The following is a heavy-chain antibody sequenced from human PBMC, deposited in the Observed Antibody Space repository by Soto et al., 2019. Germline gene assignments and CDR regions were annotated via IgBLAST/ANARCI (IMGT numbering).Heavy chain of an antibody. J-gene: IGHJ6*02. D-gene: IGHD3-10*01. CDR2: ISAYNGNT. V-gene: IGHV1-18*01. Sequence: ASVKVSCKASGYTFTSYGISWVRQAPGQGLEWMGWISAYNGNTNYEQKLQGRVTMTTDTSTSTAYMELRSLRSDDTAVYYCGRDGITMVRGVRNTDYYYYGMDVWGQGTTVTVSS. CDR3: GRDGITMVRGVRNTDYYYYGMDV. CDR1: GYTFTSYG.